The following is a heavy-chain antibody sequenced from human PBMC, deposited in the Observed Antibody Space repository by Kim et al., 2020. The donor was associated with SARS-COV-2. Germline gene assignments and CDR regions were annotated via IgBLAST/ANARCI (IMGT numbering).Heavy chain of an antibody. CDR2: ISYSGSA. Sequence: AETLSLTCTVSGSSISSYFWSWIRQPPGKGLEWIGYISYSGSATYNTSLKSRGTISVDTYKHQFSLHLNYVTGADKAWYYCWRHFSGGDCYG. J-gene: IGHJ6*01. V-gene: IGHV4-59*08. D-gene: IGHD2-15*01. CDR3: WRHFSGGDCYG. CDR1: GSSISSYF.